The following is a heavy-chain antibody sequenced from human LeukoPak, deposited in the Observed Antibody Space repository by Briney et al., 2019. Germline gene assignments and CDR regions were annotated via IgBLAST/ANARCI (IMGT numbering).Heavy chain of an antibody. V-gene: IGHV4-59*08. CDR1: GGSINSDY. J-gene: IGHJ5*02. D-gene: IGHD3-16*01. CDR2: INYSGNT. CDR3: ARHRPGERRFDP. Sequence: PSETLSLTCTVSGGSINSDYWSWFRQPPGKGLEWIGYINYSGNTNSNPSLKSRVTISVDMSKNQFSLKLSSVTAADTAVYFCARHRPGERRFDPWGQGALVTVSS.